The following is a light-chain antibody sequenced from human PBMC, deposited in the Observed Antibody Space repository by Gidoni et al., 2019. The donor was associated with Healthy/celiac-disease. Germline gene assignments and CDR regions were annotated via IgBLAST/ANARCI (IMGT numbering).Light chain of an antibody. CDR1: QSVSSSY. CDR3: QQYGSSPPT. CDR2: GAS. V-gene: IGKV3-20*01. Sequence: ELVLTQSQGTLSLSPGERATLSCRASQSVSSSYLAWYQQKPGQAPRLLIYGASSRATGIPDRFSGSGSGTDFTLTISRLEPEDFAVYYCQQYGSSPPTFGQXTKVEIK. J-gene: IGKJ1*01.